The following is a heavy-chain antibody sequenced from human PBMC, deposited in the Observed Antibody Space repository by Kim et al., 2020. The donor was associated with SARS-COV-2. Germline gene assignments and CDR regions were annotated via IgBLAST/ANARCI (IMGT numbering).Heavy chain of an antibody. J-gene: IGHJ4*02. CDR3: ARDRSCSSTSCYAGTFDY. D-gene: IGHD2-2*01. CDR2: IKQDGSEK. Sequence: GGSLRLSCAASGFTFSSYWMSWVRQAPGKGLEWVANIKQDGSEKYYVDSVKGRFTISRDNAKNSLYLQMNSLRAEDTAVYYCARDRSCSSTSCYAGTFDYWGQGTLVTVSS. CDR1: GFTFSSYW. V-gene: IGHV3-7*03.